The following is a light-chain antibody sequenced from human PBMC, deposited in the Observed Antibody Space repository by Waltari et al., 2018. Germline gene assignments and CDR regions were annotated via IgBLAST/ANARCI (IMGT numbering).Light chain of an antibody. Sequence: IQMTQSPSSLSASIGDSVTITCRASRYVTHFLAWYQQRPGKVPRLLIHSASTLQSGVPSRFSGSGSGTEFTLTIDSLQPEDLATYYCQNYDTAPFTFGPGTKVDLK. J-gene: IGKJ3*01. CDR2: SAS. V-gene: IGKV1-27*01. CDR1: RYVTHF. CDR3: QNYDTAPFT.